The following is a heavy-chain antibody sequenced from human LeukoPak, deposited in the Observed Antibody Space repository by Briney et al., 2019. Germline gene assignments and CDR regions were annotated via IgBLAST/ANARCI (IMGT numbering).Heavy chain of an antibody. D-gene: IGHD3-22*01. CDR3: ARVRSYYYDP. CDR2: ISSSSTI. J-gene: IGHJ5*02. Sequence: PGGSLRLSCAASGFTFSSYSMNWVRQAPGKGLEWVSYISSSSTIYYADSVKGRFTISRDKAKNSLYLQMNSLRAEDTAVYYCARVRSYYYDPWGQGTLVTVSS. V-gene: IGHV3-48*01. CDR1: GFTFSSYS.